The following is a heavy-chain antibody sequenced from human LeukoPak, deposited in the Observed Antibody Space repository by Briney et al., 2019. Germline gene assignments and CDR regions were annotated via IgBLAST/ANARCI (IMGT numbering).Heavy chain of an antibody. J-gene: IGHJ3*01. CDR2: IFYTGST. CDR3: ARSAHYYYDSASSGVAFDV. Sequence: SETLSLTCTVSGGSISSYYWSWIRQPPGKGLEWIGNIFYTGSTKYNPSLKSRVTISVDTSKNQFSLKLGSVTAADTAMYYCARSAHYYYDSASSGVAFDVWGQGTMVTVSS. D-gene: IGHD3-22*01. CDR1: GGSISSYY. V-gene: IGHV4-59*01.